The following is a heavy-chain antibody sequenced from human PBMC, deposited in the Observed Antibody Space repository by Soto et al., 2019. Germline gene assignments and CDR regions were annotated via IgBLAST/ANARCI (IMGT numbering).Heavy chain of an antibody. V-gene: IGHV4-39*01. CDR3: ASQTVTLKGAHYYYYGMDV. D-gene: IGHD4-17*01. Sequence: SETLSLTCTVSGGSISSSSYYWGWIRQPPGKGLEWIGSIYYSASTYYNPSLKSRVTISVDTSKNQFSLKLSSVTAADTAVYYCASQTVTLKGAHYYYYGMDVWGQGTTVT. CDR1: GGSISSSSYY. CDR2: IYYSAST. J-gene: IGHJ6*02.